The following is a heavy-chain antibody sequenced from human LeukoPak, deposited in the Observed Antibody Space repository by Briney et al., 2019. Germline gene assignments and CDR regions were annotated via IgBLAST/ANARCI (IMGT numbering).Heavy chain of an antibody. D-gene: IGHD3-16*01. V-gene: IGHV3-7*01. Sequence: GGSLRLSCAASGFTFSSYWMSWVRQAPGKGLEWVANIKQDGSEKYYVDFVKGRFTISRDNAKNSLYLQMNSLRAEDTAVYYCAREVTTGIFLGALGDWFDPWGQGTLVTVSS. CDR3: AREVTTGIFLGALGDWFDP. J-gene: IGHJ5*02. CDR2: IKQDGSEK. CDR1: GFTFSSYW.